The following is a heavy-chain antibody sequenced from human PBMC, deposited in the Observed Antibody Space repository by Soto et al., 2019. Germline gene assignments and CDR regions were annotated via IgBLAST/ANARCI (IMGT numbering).Heavy chain of an antibody. V-gene: IGHV4-30-4*01. Sequence: TVSGGSISSGQNFWNWIRQSPGKGLEWIGYIHHSGSTYYNPSLKSRLTISADTSKNQISLKLNSVTAADTAVYYCARDTGTYPSYFDSWGQGTLVTVSS. CDR3: ARDTGTYPSYFDS. CDR1: GGSISSGQNF. J-gene: IGHJ4*02. CDR2: IHHSGST. D-gene: IGHD1-26*01.